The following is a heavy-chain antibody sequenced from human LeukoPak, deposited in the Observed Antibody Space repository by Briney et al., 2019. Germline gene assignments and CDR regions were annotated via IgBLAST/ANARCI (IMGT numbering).Heavy chain of an antibody. CDR1: GYSISTSYY. V-gene: IGHV4-38-2*02. D-gene: IGHD3-10*01. Sequence: SETLSLTCTVSGYSISTSYYWGWIRQPPGKGLEWIGSIYHSGNTYYNPSLKSRVTISVDTSKNQFSLKLNSVTAADTAVYYCARGSPMVRGVIYYYYYMDVWGKGTTVTISS. CDR2: IYHSGNT. J-gene: IGHJ6*03. CDR3: ARGSPMVRGVIYYYYYMDV.